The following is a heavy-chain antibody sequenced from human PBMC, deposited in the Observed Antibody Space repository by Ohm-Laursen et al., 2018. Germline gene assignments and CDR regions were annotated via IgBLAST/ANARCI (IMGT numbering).Heavy chain of an antibody. V-gene: IGHV4-34*09. D-gene: IGHD3-9*01. Sequence: SQTLSLTCVVYGGSFSGYYWSWIRQPPGKGLEWIGYLYYSGSTYYNPSLKSRVTMSVDTSKNQFSLKLSSVTAVDTAVYYCVTILTGTWYAFDIWGQGTMVTVSS. CDR2: LYYSGST. CDR3: VTILTGTWYAFDI. CDR1: GGSFSGYY. J-gene: IGHJ3*02.